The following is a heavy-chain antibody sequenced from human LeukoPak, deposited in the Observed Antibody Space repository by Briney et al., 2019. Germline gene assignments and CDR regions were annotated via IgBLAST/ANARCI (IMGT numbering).Heavy chain of an antibody. J-gene: IGHJ4*02. CDR3: ARSPYGSGSYAPDY. D-gene: IGHD3-10*01. CDR1: GFTFSSYW. V-gene: IGHV3-7*03. Sequence: GGSLRLSCAASGFTFSSYWMSWVRQAPGKGLEWVANIKQDGSVKYYVDSVKGRFTISRDNAKNSLYLQMNSLRAEDTAVYYCARSPYGSGSYAPDYWGQGTPVTVSS. CDR2: IKQDGSVK.